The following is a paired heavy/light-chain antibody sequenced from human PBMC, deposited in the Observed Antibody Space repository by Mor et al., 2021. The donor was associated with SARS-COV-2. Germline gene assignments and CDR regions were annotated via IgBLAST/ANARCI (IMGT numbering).Heavy chain of an antibody. D-gene: IGHD3-10*01. CDR2: IYPGDSET. CDR3: ATYGLGNYAVAFRF. J-gene: IGHJ4*02. CDR1: GYRFNNYW. V-gene: IGHV5-51*03. Sequence: EVQLVQSGAELKQSGESLKISCKGSGYRFNNYWIAWVRQMPGKGLEWIGIIYPGDSETRYSPTFQGQVTISADKSISTAYLQWSSLKASDTAMYYCATYGLGNYAVAFRFWGPGTLVTVSS.
Light chain of an antibody. CDR2: KDI. Sequence: SFELTQPPSVSVSPGQTARITCSGDAVPKQYAYWYQQKPGQAPVLMIYKDIERPSGIPERFSGSTSGTTVTLTISGVEAEDEADYYCQSTDSSGNWVFGGGTKVTVL. CDR1: AVPKQY. V-gene: IGLV3-25*03. J-gene: IGLJ3*02. CDR3: QSTDSSGNWV.